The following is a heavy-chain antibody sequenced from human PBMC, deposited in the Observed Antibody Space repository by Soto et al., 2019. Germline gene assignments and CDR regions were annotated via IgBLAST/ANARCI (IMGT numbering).Heavy chain of an antibody. CDR2: IKSKTDGGTT. D-gene: IGHD6-6*01. Sequence: PGGSLRLSCAASGFTFSNAWMSWVRQAPGKGLEWVGRIKSKTDGGTTDYAAPVKGRFTISRDDSKNTLYLQMNSLKTEDTAVYYCARIQLGYDAFDIWGQGTMVTVSS. CDR3: ARIQLGYDAFDI. V-gene: IGHV3-15*01. J-gene: IGHJ3*02. CDR1: GFTFSNAW.